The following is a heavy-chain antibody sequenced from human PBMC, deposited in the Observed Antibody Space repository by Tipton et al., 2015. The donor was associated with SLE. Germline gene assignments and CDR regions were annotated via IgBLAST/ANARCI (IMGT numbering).Heavy chain of an antibody. V-gene: IGHV3-64*04. CDR1: GFTFSSYA. CDR2: ISSNGGST. CDR3: ARDAGPSALDV. J-gene: IGHJ6*04. Sequence: SLRLSCSASGFTFSSYAMHWVRQAPGKGLEYVSAISSNGGSTYYADSVKGRFTISRDNSKNTLYLQMNSLRAGDTAVYYCARDAGPSALDVWGKGTTVTVSS.